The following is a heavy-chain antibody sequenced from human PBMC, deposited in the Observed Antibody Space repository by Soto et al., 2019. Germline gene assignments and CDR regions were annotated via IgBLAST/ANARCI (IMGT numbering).Heavy chain of an antibody. CDR3: AVSSSWTHDWFDP. D-gene: IGHD6-13*01. J-gene: IGHJ5*02. Sequence: ASVKVSCKASGYTFTSYVMHWVRQAPGQRLEWMGWINAGNGNTKYSQKFQGRVTITRDTSASTAYMELSSLRSEDTAVYYCAVSSSWTHDWFDPWGQGTLVTVSS. V-gene: IGHV1-3*01. CDR2: INAGNGNT. CDR1: GYTFTSYV.